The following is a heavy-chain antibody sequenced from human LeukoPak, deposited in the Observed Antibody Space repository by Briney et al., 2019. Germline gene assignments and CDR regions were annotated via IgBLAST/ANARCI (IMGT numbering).Heavy chain of an antibody. CDR3: VRDRELNY. V-gene: IGHV4-59*12. CDR1: GFSFNTCA. CDR2: VYNSGNT. J-gene: IGHJ4*02. Sequence: GSLRLSCAASGFSFNTCAMSWVRQPPGKGLEWMGYVYNSGNTDYNPSLKSRVTISADTSKNQFSLKLTSVTAADTAVYYCVRDRELNYWGQGTLVTVSS. D-gene: IGHD1-7*01.